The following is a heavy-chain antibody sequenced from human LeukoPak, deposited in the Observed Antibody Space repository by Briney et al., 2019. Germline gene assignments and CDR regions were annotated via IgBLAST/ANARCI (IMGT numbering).Heavy chain of an antibody. CDR2: ISSSSTTI. Sequence: GGSLRLSCEASKFTFSLYNMNWVRQAPGKGLEWVSYISSSSTTIYYADSVEGRFTISRDNAKSSLFLQMNSLRDEDTAVYFCARDRSGGYVSYFDSWGQGTLVTVSS. V-gene: IGHV3-48*02. CDR1: KFTFSLYN. CDR3: ARDRSGGYVSYFDS. J-gene: IGHJ4*02. D-gene: IGHD3-22*01.